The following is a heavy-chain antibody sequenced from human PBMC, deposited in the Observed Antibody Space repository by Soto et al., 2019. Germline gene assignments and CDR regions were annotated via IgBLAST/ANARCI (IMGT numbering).Heavy chain of an antibody. J-gene: IGHJ3*02. CDR1: GFSFTSYT. D-gene: IGHD3-10*01. CDR3: ARSTPGNPFDI. CDR2: ISAGGRSI. Sequence: GGSLRLSCAASGFSFTSYTMNWVRQAPGKGLEWVASISAGGRSIYYADSLRGRSTVSRDNAKSSLYLQMNSLRAEDTAVYYCARSTPGNPFDIWGQGTMVTVSS. V-gene: IGHV3-21*01.